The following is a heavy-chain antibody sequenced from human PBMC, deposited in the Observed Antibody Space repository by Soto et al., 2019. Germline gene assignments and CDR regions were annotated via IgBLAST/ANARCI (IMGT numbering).Heavy chain of an antibody. CDR1: GYSFTSYW. J-gene: IGHJ4*02. D-gene: IGHD3-10*01. CDR2: IYPGDSDT. V-gene: IGHV5-51*01. Sequence: PGESLKISCKGSGYSFTSYWIGWVRQMPGKGLEWMGIIYPGDSDTRYSPSFQGQVTISADKSISTAHLQWSSLKASDTAMYYCARAMVRGVNTFDYWGQGTLVTVSS. CDR3: ARAMVRGVNTFDY.